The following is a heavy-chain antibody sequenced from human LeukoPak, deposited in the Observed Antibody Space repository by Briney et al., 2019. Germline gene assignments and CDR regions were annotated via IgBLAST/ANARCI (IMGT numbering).Heavy chain of an antibody. V-gene: IGHV1-46*01. CDR3: ARTPLWFGEYLFDP. CDR2: INPSGGSP. D-gene: IGHD3-10*01. CDR1: GYTFTTYY. J-gene: IGHJ5*02. Sequence: ASVKVSCKTSGYTFTTYYIHWVRRAPGQGLEWMGIINPSGGSPIYPQKFQGTVTMTKDTSTSTVYMELSRLRSEDTAVYYCARTPLWFGEYLFDPWGQGTLVTVSS.